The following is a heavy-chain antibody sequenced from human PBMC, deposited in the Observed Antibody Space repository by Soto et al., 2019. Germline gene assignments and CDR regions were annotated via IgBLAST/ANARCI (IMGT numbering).Heavy chain of an antibody. J-gene: IGHJ5*02. Sequence: VQLVESGGGLVQPGGSLRLSCTVSGFTFSKFWMSWVRQAPGKGLEWVANIKDDGSQSYYVDSVKGRFTISRDNAKNSLYLQVNSLRVDDTAVYYCARLLLYSASGRGWFDPRGQGTLVTVSS. CDR3: ARLLLYSASGRGWFDP. D-gene: IGHD2-8*02. CDR2: IKDDGSQS. V-gene: IGHV3-7*03. CDR1: GFTFSKFW.